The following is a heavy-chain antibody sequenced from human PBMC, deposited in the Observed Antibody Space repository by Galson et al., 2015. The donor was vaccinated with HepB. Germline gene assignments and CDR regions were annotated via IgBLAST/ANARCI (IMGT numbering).Heavy chain of an antibody. V-gene: IGHV3-53*01. CDR3: ARPYSSGWYNSFDI. CDR1: EFTVSSNY. D-gene: IGHD6-19*01. CDR2: IYSGGST. Sequence: SLRLSCAASEFTVSSNYMSWVRQAPGKGLEWVSVIYSGGSTYYADSVKGRFTISRDNSKNTLYLQMNSLRAEDTAVYYCARPYSSGWYNSFDIWGQGTMVTVSS. J-gene: IGHJ3*02.